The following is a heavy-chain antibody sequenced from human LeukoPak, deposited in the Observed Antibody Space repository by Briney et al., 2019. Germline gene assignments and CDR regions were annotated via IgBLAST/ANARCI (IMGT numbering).Heavy chain of an antibody. CDR3: AKRRYDSSGYYYVY. D-gene: IGHD3-22*01. CDR1: GFTFSSYA. J-gene: IGHJ4*02. Sequence: PGGSLRLSCAASGFTFSSYAMSWVRQAPGKGLEWVSAISGSGGSTYYADSVEGRFTISRDNSKNTLYLQMNSLRAEDTAVYYCAKRRYDSSGYYYVYWGQGTLVTVSS. V-gene: IGHV3-23*01. CDR2: ISGSGGST.